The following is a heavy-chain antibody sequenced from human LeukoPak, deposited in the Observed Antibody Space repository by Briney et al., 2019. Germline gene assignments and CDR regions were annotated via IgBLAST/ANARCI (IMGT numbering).Heavy chain of an antibody. D-gene: IGHD3-10*01. V-gene: IGHV3-30*18. CDR2: ISYDGSNK. Sequence: SGGSLRLSCAASGFTFSRNGMHWVRQAPDKGLEWVAVISYDGSNKYYADSVKGRFTISRDNSKNTLYLQMNSLRAEDTAVHYCAKDRGSYYFDYWGQGTLVTVSS. CDR1: GFTFSRNG. J-gene: IGHJ4*02. CDR3: AKDRGSYYFDY.